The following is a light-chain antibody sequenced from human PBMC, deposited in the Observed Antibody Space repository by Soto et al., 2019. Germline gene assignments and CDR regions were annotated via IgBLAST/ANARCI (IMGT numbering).Light chain of an antibody. Sequence: DIQRTQSPSSLSASVGDRVTITCRASQSISSYLNWYQQKPEKAPKLLIYAASSLQSGVPSRFSGSGSGTDFTLTISSLQPEDFATYYCQQSYSTPYTFGQGTKLEIK. CDR2: AAS. CDR1: QSISSY. CDR3: QQSYSTPYT. V-gene: IGKV1-39*01. J-gene: IGKJ2*01.